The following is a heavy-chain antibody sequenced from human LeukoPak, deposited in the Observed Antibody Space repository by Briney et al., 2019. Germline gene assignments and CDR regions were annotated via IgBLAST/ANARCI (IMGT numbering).Heavy chain of an antibody. Sequence: ASVTVSCTASGYTFTSYDINWVRQATGQGLEWMGWMNPNSGNTGYAQKFQGRVTMTRNTSISTAYMELSSLRSEDTAVYYCARASSDYYYYGMDVWGQGTTVTVSS. CDR3: ARASSDYYYYGMDV. J-gene: IGHJ6*02. V-gene: IGHV1-8*01. CDR2: MNPNSGNT. CDR1: GYTFTSYD.